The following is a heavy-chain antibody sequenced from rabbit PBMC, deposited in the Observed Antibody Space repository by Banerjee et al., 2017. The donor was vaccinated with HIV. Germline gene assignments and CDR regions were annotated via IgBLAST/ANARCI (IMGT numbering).Heavy chain of an antibody. Sequence: QLKESGGGLVQPGGSLKLSCTASGFDFSTYYMCWVRQAPGKGLEWIGCISIGDGCTYYASWVNGRFSISSHNAQNTLYLQLNSLTAADTATYFCFRGGSGEGLWGPGTLVTVS. CDR1: GFDFSTYY. J-gene: IGHJ4*01. V-gene: IGHV1S7*01. CDR2: ISIGDGCT. CDR3: FRGGSGEGL. D-gene: IGHD1-1*01.